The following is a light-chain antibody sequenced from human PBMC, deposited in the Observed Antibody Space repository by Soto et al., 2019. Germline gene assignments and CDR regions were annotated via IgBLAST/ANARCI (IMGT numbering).Light chain of an antibody. Sequence: QSVLTQPPSVSAAPGQKVTISCSGSSSNIGNNYVSWYQQLPGTAPKLLIYENNKRPSGIPDRFSGSQSGTSASLGITGLQTGDGAVFYGEKGENSLGAAYVFGTGTKVTVL. CDR1: SSNIGNNY. J-gene: IGLJ1*01. CDR3: EKGENSLGAAYV. CDR2: ENN. V-gene: IGLV1-51*02.